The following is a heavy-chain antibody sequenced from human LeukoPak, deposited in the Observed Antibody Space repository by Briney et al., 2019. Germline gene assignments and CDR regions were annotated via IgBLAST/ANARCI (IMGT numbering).Heavy chain of an antibody. V-gene: IGHV4-59*01. CDR2: IYYSGST. CDR3: ARLRGNYFPDY. CDR1: GDSISGYY. Sequence: SETLPLTCTVSGDSISGYYWTWIRQPPGKGLEWIGYIYYSGSTNYNPSLKSRLTISVDTSKNQFSLKLSSVTAADTAVYYCARLRGNYFPDYWGQGFLVTVSS. J-gene: IGHJ4*02. D-gene: IGHD4-11*01.